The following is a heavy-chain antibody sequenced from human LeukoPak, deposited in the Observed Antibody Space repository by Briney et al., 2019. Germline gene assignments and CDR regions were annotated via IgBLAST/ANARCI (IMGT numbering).Heavy chain of an antibody. CDR1: GFTFSSYA. D-gene: IGHD3-16*01. CDR2: ISGSGGST. V-gene: IGHV3-23*01. J-gene: IGHJ6*04. Sequence: PGGSLRLSCAASGFTFSSYAMSWVRQAPGKGLEWVAAISGSGGSTYYAYSVKGRFTISRDNSKNTLYLKMNSLRAEDTAVYYCAKVQWSAVGGGSDVWGKGTTVTVSS. CDR3: AKVQWSAVGGGSDV.